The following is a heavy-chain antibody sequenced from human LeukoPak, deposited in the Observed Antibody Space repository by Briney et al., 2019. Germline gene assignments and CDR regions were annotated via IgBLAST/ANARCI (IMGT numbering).Heavy chain of an antibody. V-gene: IGHV4-34*01. CDR1: GMSLSDYY. D-gene: IGHD6-13*01. Sequence: SETLSLTCGVPGMSLSDYYWTWIRQPPGKGLEWIGSIYYSGSTYYNPSLKSRVTISVDTSKNQFSLKLSSVTAADTAVYYCARGGSSSWSNYYYYMDVWGKGTTVTVSS. CDR2: IYYSGST. CDR3: ARGGSSSWSNYYYYMDV. J-gene: IGHJ6*03.